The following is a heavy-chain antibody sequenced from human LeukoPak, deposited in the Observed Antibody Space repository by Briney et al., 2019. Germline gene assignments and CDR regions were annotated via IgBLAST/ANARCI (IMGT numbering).Heavy chain of an antibody. CDR2: IWYDGSNK. D-gene: IGHD3-9*01. J-gene: IGHJ4*02. CDR1: GFTFSSYG. Sequence: GRSLRLSCAASGFTFSSYGMHWVRQAPGKGLEWVAVIWYDGSNKYYADSVKGRFTISRENSKNTLYLQMNSLRAEDTAVYYCARDLYDILTGYSPPGGGWGQGTLVTVSS. V-gene: IGHV3-33*01. CDR3: ARDLYDILTGYSPPGGG.